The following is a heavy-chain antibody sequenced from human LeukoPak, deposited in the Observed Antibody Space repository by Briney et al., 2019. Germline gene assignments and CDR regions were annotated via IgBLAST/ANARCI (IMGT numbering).Heavy chain of an antibody. CDR1: GFSFSDYY. CDR2: ISSSGSTI. CDR3: ARVWEPAAPFDP. D-gene: IGHD2-2*01. Sequence: GGSLRLSCAASGFSFSDYYMSWIRQAPGKGLEWVSYISSSGSTIYYADSVKGRFTISRDNAKNSLYLQMNSLRAEDTAVYYCARVWEPAAPFDPWGQGTLVTVSS. V-gene: IGHV3-11*01. J-gene: IGHJ5*02.